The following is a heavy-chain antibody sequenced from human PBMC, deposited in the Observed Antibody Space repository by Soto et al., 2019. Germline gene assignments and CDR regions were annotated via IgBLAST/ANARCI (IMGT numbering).Heavy chain of an antibody. Sequence: QVQLQQSGPRLVKPSETLSLTCTVSSGPDRSHNWGWIRQRPGRGLEWIGYVYYTGDTAYNPSLRSRVSISADTSTNDISLTLSSVTAADTAVYYCVRQGIDYLHGLVDVWGQGTTVSVSS. CDR3: VRQGIDYLHGLVDV. V-gene: IGHV4-59*08. CDR1: SGPDRSHN. D-gene: IGHD4-17*01. CDR2: VYYTGDT. J-gene: IGHJ6*02.